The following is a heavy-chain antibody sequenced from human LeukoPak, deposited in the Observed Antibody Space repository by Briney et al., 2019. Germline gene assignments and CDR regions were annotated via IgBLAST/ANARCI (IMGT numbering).Heavy chain of an antibody. Sequence: SETLSLTCTVSGASISSYYCTWIRQPAGKALEWIGRIYSLGNTNYNPTLGRRVTMPVDTPKNQFSLKLTSLTAADAAVYYCARAHPSSCSGGPCPFFPVFWGQGTMVAVCS. D-gene: IGHD6-19*01. CDR2: IYSLGNT. CDR1: GASISSYY. J-gene: IGHJ4*02. V-gene: IGHV4-4*07. CDR3: ARAHPSSCSGGPCPFFPVF.